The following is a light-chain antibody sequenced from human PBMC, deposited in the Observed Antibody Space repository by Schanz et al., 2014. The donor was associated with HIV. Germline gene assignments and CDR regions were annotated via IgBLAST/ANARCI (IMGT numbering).Light chain of an antibody. V-gene: IGLV2-14*03. CDR2: DVS. J-gene: IGLJ3*02. Sequence: QSALTQPASLSGSPGQSITISCTGTSSDVGGYNYVSWYQQHPGKAPKLMIYDVSHRPLGVSNRFSGSKSGNTASLTISGLRAEDEADYYCSSYAATSNVLFGGGTKLTVL. CDR1: SSDVGGYNY. CDR3: SSYAATSNVL.